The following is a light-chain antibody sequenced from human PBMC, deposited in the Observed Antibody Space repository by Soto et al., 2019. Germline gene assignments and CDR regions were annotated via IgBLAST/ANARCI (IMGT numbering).Light chain of an antibody. CDR1: QSVSSSY. V-gene: IGKV3-20*01. CDR2: GAS. J-gene: IGKJ1*01. Sequence: EIVLTQSSGTLSLSPGERATLSCRASQSVSSSYLAWYQQKPGQAPRLLIYGASSRATGIPDRFSGSGSGTDFTLTISRLEPEDFAVYSCQQYGSSPPTFGQGTKVDIK. CDR3: QQYGSSPPT.